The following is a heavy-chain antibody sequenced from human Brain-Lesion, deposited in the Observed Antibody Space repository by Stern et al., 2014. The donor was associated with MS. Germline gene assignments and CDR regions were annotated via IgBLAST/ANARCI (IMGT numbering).Heavy chain of an antibody. CDR1: GFTFDDYA. Sequence: EVQLVESGGGLVQPGRSLRLSCAASGFTFDDYAMHWVRQAPGKGLEWVSGISWNSGSIGYADSVKGRFTISRDNAKNSLYLQMNSLRAEDTALYYCAKYGAGYYYDSSGAFDIWGQGTMVTVSS. CDR2: ISWNSGSI. V-gene: IGHV3-9*01. J-gene: IGHJ3*02. CDR3: AKYGAGYYYDSSGAFDI. D-gene: IGHD3-22*01.